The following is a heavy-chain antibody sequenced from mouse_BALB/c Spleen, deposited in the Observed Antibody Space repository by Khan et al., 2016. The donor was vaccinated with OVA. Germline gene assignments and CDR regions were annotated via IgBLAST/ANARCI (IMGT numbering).Heavy chain of an antibody. CDR3: ASYYRYPAWFAY. CDR1: GYTFTTYT. Sequence: QVQLQQSGAELARPGAAVKMSCKTSGYTFTTYTMHWVKQRPGRDLEWIGYINPNTDYTNYNQRFKDKATLTADKSSNTAYMQLSSLTSEDSAIYYCASYYRYPAWFAYWGQGTLVTVSA. D-gene: IGHD2-14*01. V-gene: IGHV1-4*01. J-gene: IGHJ3*01. CDR2: INPNTDYT.